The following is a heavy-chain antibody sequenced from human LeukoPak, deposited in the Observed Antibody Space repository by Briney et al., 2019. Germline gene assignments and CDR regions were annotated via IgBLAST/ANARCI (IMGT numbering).Heavy chain of an antibody. Sequence: ASVKVSCKASGYTFTSYGISWVRQAPGQGLEWMGWISAYNGNTNYAQKLQGRVTMTTDTSTSTAYMKLRSLRSDDTAVYYCARVFVLRFLEWLPKDYYYYYMDVWGKGTTVTVSS. CDR2: ISAYNGNT. V-gene: IGHV1-18*01. D-gene: IGHD3-3*01. J-gene: IGHJ6*03. CDR3: ARVFVLRFLEWLPKDYYYYYMDV. CDR1: GYTFTSYG.